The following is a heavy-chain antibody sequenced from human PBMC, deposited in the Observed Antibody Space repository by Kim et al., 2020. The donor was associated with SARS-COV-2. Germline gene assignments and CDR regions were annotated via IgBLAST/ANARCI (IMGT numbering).Heavy chain of an antibody. V-gene: IGHV4-59*01. CDR2: IYYSGST. CDR1: GGSISSYY. J-gene: IGHJ4*02. D-gene: IGHD1-26*01. Sequence: SETLSLTCTVSGGSISSYYWSWIRQPPGKGLEWIGYIYYSGSTNYNPSLKSRVTISVDTSKNQFSLKLSSMTAADTAVYYCARANIVGATRGYFDYWGQGTLVTVSS. CDR3: ARANIVGATRGYFDY.